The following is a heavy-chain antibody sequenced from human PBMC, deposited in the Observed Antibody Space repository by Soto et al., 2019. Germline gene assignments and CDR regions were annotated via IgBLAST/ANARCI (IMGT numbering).Heavy chain of an antibody. CDR3: SSRRYSSDWYDWLDP. CDR1: GFTFGDYA. J-gene: IGHJ5*02. V-gene: IGHV3-49*03. Sequence: GGSLRLSCTASGFTFGDYAMSWFRQAPGKGLEWVGFIRSKAYGGTTEYAASVKGIFTISRDDSKNIAYLQMNSLKTEDTAVYYCSSRRYSSDWYDWLDPWGQGTLVTVSS. D-gene: IGHD6-19*01. CDR2: IRSKAYGGTT.